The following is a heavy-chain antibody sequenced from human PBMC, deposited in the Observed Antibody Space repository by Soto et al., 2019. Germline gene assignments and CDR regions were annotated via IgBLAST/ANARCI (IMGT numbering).Heavy chain of an antibody. CDR3: AAGDYYGSGNHYW. V-gene: IGHV1-58*01. CDR2: IVVGSGNT. J-gene: IGHJ2*01. Sequence: GASVQVSFMASGLTFTSSALHWLRQPGGQRLEWIGWIVVGSGNTNYAQKFQERVTITRDMSTSTAYMELSSLSSEDTAVYSCAAGDYYGSGNHYW. CDR1: GLTFTSSA. D-gene: IGHD3-10*01.